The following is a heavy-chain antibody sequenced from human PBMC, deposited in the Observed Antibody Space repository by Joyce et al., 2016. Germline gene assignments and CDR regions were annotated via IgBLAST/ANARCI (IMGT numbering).Heavy chain of an antibody. CDR1: GFTVSKKY. CDR2: IYSGGST. V-gene: IGHV3-53*01. J-gene: IGHJ4*02. Sequence: EVQLVESGGGLIQPGGSLRLSCAVSGFTVSKKYMSWVRQAPGKGVEGGAVIYSGGSTQYTDSVKGRFTISRDNSKNTLYLQRNSLRAEDTAVYYCASHPSSSYWGQGTLVTVSS. D-gene: IGHD6-6*01. CDR3: ASHPSSSY.